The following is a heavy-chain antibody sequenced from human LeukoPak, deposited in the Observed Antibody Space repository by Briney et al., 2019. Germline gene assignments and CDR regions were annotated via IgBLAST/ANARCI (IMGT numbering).Heavy chain of an antibody. D-gene: IGHD6-19*01. Sequence: GGSLRLSCAASGFTFRNYAVSWVRQAPGKGLEWVSAISGSGINTYYADSVKGRFTISRDNSKNTLYLQMNSLRAEDTAIYYCAIRSAESSGYFDSWGQGTLVTVSS. J-gene: IGHJ4*02. CDR1: GFTFRNYA. V-gene: IGHV3-23*01. CDR3: AIRSAESSGYFDS. CDR2: ISGSGINT.